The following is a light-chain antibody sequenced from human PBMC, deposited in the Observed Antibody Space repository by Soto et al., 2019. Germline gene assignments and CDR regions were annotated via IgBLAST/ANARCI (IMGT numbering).Light chain of an antibody. CDR2: KDH. CDR1: VSNIGYNY. CDR3: ASWDDKMGGVL. Sequence: SVLTQPPSASGTPGQSLTISCSGGVSNIGYNYVFWYQQFPGTAPKVLIFKDHQRPSGVPDRFAGSRSGTSASLVISGLRSEDEAEYFCASWDDKMGGVLFGGGTKVTVL. V-gene: IGLV1-47*01. J-gene: IGLJ2*01.